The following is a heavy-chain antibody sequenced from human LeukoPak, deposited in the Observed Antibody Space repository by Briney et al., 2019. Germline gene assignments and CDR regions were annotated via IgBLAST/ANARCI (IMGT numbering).Heavy chain of an antibody. CDR2: IRNKAHGGTT. CDR3: TRDLLSNSGEHNWFDP. D-gene: IGHD2/OR15-2a*01. Sequence: GGSLRLSCTASGFTFGDYAMYWFRQAPGKGLEWVSLIRNKAHGGTTEYAASVKGTFSISRDHSKSIAYLQMNSLKTEDTGVYYCTRDLLSNSGEHNWFDPWGQGTLVTVSS. CDR1: GFTFGDYA. V-gene: IGHV3-49*03. J-gene: IGHJ5*02.